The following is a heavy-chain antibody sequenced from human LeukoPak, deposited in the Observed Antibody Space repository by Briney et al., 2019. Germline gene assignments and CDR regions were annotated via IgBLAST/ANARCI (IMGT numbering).Heavy chain of an antibody. D-gene: IGHD1-1*01. V-gene: IGHV3-7*01. CDR1: QFTLNGAW. J-gene: IGHJ4*02. Sequence: GRSLRLSCADSQFTLNGAWMNWVRQAPGKGLEWVANMDPTGSQKRYVDSVRGRFTISKDNPGASLYLDMHSLRAEDTAIYYCAIWTSGNYWGQGTLVTVSS. CDR3: AIWTSGNY. CDR2: MDPTGSQK.